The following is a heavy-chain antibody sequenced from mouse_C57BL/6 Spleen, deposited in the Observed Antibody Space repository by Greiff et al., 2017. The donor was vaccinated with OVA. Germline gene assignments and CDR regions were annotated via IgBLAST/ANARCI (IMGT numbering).Heavy chain of an antibody. V-gene: IGHV1-39*01. CDR3: ARSGDGYDVYYAMDY. CDR2: INPNYGTT. Sequence: EVKLMESGPELVKPGASVKISCKASGYSFTDYNMNWVKQSNGKSLEWIGVINPNYGTTSYNQKFKGKATLTVDQSSSTAYMQLNSLTSEDSAVYYCARSGDGYDVYYAMDYWGQGTSVTVSS. CDR1: GYSFTDYN. J-gene: IGHJ4*01. D-gene: IGHD2-2*01.